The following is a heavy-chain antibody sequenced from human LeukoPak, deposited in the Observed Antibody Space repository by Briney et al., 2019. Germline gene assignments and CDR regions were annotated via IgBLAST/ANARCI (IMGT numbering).Heavy chain of an antibody. J-gene: IGHJ4*02. CDR3: AKDRRAGREGDY. Sequence: PGGSLRLSCAASGFIFSTYAMSWVRQAPGKGLDWVSAISGSGGSTYYADSVKGRFTISRDNSKNTLYLQMNSLRAEDTAVYYCAKDRRAGREGDYWGQGTLVTVSS. CDR1: GFIFSTYA. V-gene: IGHV3-23*01. CDR2: ISGSGGST.